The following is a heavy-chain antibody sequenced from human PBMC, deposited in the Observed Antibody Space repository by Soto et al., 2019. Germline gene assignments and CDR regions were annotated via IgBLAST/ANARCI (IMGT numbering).Heavy chain of an antibody. V-gene: IGHV3-7*01. D-gene: IGHD4-17*01. CDR3: ARYGDYGDSNAFDI. Sequence: GGSLRLSCAASGFTFSSYWMSWVRQAPGKGLEWVANIKQDGSEKYYVDSVKGRFTISRDNAKNSLYLQMNSLRAEDTAVYYCARYGDYGDSNAFDIWGQGTMVTVSS. J-gene: IGHJ3*02. CDR1: GFTFSSYW. CDR2: IKQDGSEK.